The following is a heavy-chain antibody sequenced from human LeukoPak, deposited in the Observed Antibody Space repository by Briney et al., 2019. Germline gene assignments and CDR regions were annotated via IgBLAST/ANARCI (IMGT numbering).Heavy chain of an antibody. Sequence: SETLSLTCTVSGGSISSSSYSWGWIRQPPGKGLEGIGSIYYSGSTYYNPSLKSRVTISVDTSKNQFSLKLSSVTAADTAVYYCARQPPPSGWLPLDAFDIWGQGTMVTVSS. D-gene: IGHD6-19*01. V-gene: IGHV4-39*01. CDR3: ARQPPPSGWLPLDAFDI. J-gene: IGHJ3*02. CDR1: GGSISSSSYS. CDR2: IYYSGST.